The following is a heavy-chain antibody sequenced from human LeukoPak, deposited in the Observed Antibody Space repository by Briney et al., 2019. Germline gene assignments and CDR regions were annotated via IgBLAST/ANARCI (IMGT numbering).Heavy chain of an antibody. CDR3: ARERYDILTGYYPTLDFDY. CDR1: GFTFSSYE. J-gene: IGHJ4*02. Sequence: GGSLRLSCAASGFTFSSYEMNWVRQAPGKGLEWVSYISSSGSTIYYADSVKGRFTISRDNAKNSLYLQMNSLRAEDTAVYYCARERYDILTGYYPTLDFDYWGQRTLVTVSS. CDR2: ISSSGSTI. V-gene: IGHV3-48*03. D-gene: IGHD3-9*01.